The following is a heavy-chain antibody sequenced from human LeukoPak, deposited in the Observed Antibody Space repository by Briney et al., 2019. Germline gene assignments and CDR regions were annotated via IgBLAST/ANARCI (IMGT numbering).Heavy chain of an antibody. CDR1: GGSFSGYY. D-gene: IGHD3-22*01. Sequence: SETLSLTCAVYGGSFSGYYWSWIRRPPGKGLEWIGEINHSGSTNYNPSLKSRVTISVDTSKNQFSLKLSSVTAADTAVYYCARGKSSGYSSDAFDIWGQGTMVTVSS. CDR3: ARGKSSGYSSDAFDI. V-gene: IGHV4-34*01. J-gene: IGHJ3*02. CDR2: INHSGST.